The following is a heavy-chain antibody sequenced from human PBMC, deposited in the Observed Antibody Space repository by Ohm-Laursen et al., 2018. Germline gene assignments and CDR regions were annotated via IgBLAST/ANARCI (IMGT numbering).Heavy chain of an antibody. CDR3: ASRDDYGDYYYYGMDV. Sequence: SLRLSCSASGFTVSSNYMSWVRQAPGKGLEWVSVIYSGGSTYYADSVKGRFTISRDNSKNTLYLQMNSLRAEDTAVYYCASRDDYGDYYYYGMDVWGQGTTVTVSS. V-gene: IGHV3-53*01. CDR1: GFTVSSNY. J-gene: IGHJ6*02. D-gene: IGHD4-17*01. CDR2: IYSGGST.